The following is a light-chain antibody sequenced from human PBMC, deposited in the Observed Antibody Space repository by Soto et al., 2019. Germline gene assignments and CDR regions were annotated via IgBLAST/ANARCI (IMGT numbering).Light chain of an antibody. CDR1: QSVSSN. J-gene: IGKJ1*01. V-gene: IGKV3-15*01. CDR3: QQYSDWPPT. CDR2: GAS. Sequence: EIVVTQSPATLSVSPGERATLSCRASQSVSSNLAWYQQKPGQAPRLPINGASTRATGIPARFSGSGSGTEFSLTISSLQSEDFAVYYCQQYSDWPPTFGQGTKVDIK.